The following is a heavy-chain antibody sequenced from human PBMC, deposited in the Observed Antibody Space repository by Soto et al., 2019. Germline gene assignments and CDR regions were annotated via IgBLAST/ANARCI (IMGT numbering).Heavy chain of an antibody. CDR1: GGSISSGGYY. J-gene: IGHJ3*02. V-gene: IGHV4-31*03. Sequence: SETLSLTCTVSGGSISSGGYYWSWIRQHPGKGLEWIGYIYYSGSTYYNPSLKSRVTISVDTSKNQFSLKLSSVTAADTAVYYCAKAVNYYGSGGYYGLGAFDIWGQGTMVTVSS. CDR3: AKAVNYYGSGGYYGLGAFDI. D-gene: IGHD3-10*01. CDR2: IYYSGST.